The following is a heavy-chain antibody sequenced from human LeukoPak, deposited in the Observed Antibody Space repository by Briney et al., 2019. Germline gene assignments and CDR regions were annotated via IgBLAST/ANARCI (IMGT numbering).Heavy chain of an antibody. D-gene: IGHD6-13*01. J-gene: IGHJ4*02. V-gene: IGHV1-3*03. CDR1: GYIFTSYT. CDR3: LVSWQQLGSDY. CDR2: FNAGNGNT. Sequence: ASVKVSCKASGYIFTSYTIHWVRQAPGQRLEWMGWFNAGNGNTKYSQEFQGRVTITRDTSASTAYMELSSLRSEDMAVYYCLVSWQQLGSDYWGQGTLVTVSS.